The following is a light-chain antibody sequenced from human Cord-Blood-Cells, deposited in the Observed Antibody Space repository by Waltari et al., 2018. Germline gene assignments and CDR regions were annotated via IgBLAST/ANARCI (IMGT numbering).Light chain of an antibody. CDR2: DAS. CDR3: QQYDNLPA. J-gene: IGKJ3*01. CDR1: QDISNY. Sequence: DIQMTQSPSSLSASVGDRVTITCQASQDISNYLNWYQQKQGKAPKPLIYDASNLETGVPSRFSGSGSGTDFTFTISSLQPEDIATYYCQQYDNLPAFGPGTKVDIK. V-gene: IGKV1-33*01.